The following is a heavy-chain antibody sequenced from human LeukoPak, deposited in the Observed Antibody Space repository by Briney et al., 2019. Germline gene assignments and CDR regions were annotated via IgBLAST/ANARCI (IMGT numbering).Heavy chain of an antibody. CDR2: MNHSGST. D-gene: IGHD3-22*01. Sequence: SETLSLTCAVYGGSFSGYYWSWLRQPPGKGLEWLGEMNHSGSTNYNPSLKSRVTISVDTSKNQFSLKLSSVTAADTAVYYCARDPLYYYDSSGYSVQWGQGTLVTVSS. J-gene: IGHJ4*02. V-gene: IGHV4-34*01. CDR1: GGSFSGYY. CDR3: ARDPLYYYDSSGYSVQ.